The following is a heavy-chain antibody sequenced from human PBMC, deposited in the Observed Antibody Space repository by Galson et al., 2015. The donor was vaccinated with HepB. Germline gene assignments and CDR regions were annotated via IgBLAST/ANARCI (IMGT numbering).Heavy chain of an antibody. J-gene: IGHJ3*01. CDR2: ISYDGTHK. D-gene: IGHD3-22*01. Sequence: SLRLSCAASGFTFSDYAMHWVRQAPGKGLEWVAVISYDGTHKYYADSVKGRFTVSRDNSKNTLYLQMRSLRDEDTAVYYCARDIMIVVVFYTFDVWGLGTMVTVSS. CDR1: GFTFSDYA. V-gene: IGHV3-30*04. CDR3: ARDIMIVVVFYTFDV.